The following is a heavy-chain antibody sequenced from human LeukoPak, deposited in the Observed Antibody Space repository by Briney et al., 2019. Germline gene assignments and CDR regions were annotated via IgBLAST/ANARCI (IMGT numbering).Heavy chain of an antibody. CDR2: IYHSGST. J-gene: IGHJ6*02. CDR3: ARVGGRGYSNYADYGMDV. Sequence: SETLSLTCAVSGGSISSGGYSWSWIRQPPGKGLEWIGYIYHSGSTYYNPSLKSRVTISVDRSKNQFSLKLSSVTAADTAVYYCARVGGRGYSNYADYGMDVWGQGTTVTVSS. D-gene: IGHD4-4*01. CDR1: GGSISSGGYS. V-gene: IGHV4-30-2*01.